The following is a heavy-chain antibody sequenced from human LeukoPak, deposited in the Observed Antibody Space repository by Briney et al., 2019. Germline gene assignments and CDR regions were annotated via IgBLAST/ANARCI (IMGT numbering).Heavy chain of an antibody. Sequence: RGSLRLSCAASGFTVSSNYMSWVRQAPGKGLEWVSVIYSGGSTYYADSVKGRFTISRHNSKNTLYLQMNSLRAEDTAVYYCARAPRVGATRAFFYYGLDVWGQGTTVTVSS. V-gene: IGHV3-53*04. CDR2: IYSGGST. D-gene: IGHD1-26*01. CDR1: GFTVSSNY. J-gene: IGHJ6*02. CDR3: ARAPRVGATRAFFYYGLDV.